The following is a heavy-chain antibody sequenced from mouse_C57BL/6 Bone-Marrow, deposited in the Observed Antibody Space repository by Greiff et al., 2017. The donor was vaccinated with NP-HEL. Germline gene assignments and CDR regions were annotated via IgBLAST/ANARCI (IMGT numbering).Heavy chain of an antibody. CDR1: GFSLSTFGMG. CDR2: IWWDDDK. CDR3: ARPRIYYYGSSYGY. D-gene: IGHD1-1*01. V-gene: IGHV8-8*01. J-gene: IGHJ2*01. Sequence: QVTLKECGPGILQPSQTLSLTCSFSGFSLSTFGMGVGWIRQPSGKGLEWLAHIWWDDDKYYNPALKSRLTISKDTSKNQVFLKIANVDTADTATYYCARPRIYYYGSSYGYWGQGTTLTVSS.